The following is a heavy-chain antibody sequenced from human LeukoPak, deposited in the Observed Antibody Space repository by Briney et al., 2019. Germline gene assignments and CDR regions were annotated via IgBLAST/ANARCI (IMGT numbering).Heavy chain of an antibody. CDR2: INEGGNEK. D-gene: IGHD1-1*01. J-gene: IGHJ4*02. CDR1: GFTFSSYS. V-gene: IGHV3-7*03. CDR3: ARHPNSNWDY. Sequence: GGSLRLSCAASGFTFSSYSMNWVRQVPGKGLEWVVNINEGGNEKNYVDSVKGRFTVSRDNAQNSLYLQMNSLRVEDTAVYYCARHPNSNWDYWGQGTLVTVSS.